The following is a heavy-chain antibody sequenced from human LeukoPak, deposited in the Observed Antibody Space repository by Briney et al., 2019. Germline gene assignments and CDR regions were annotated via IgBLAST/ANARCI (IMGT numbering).Heavy chain of an antibody. V-gene: IGHV3-30*02. CDR1: GFTFSSYG. CDR3: AKLYGSGSYSLVGWFDP. D-gene: IGHD3-10*01. CDR2: IRYDGSNK. Sequence: GRSLRLSCAASGFTFSSYGMHWVRQAPGKGLEWVAFIRYDGSNKYYADSVKGRFTISRDNSKNTLYLQMNSLRAEDTAVYYCAKLYGSGSYSLVGWFDPWGQGTLVTVSS. J-gene: IGHJ5*02.